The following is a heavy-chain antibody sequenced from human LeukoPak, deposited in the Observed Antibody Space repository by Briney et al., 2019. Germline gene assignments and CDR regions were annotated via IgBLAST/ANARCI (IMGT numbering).Heavy chain of an antibody. J-gene: IGHJ6*03. D-gene: IGHD2-8*02. CDR3: ARTEPGYYYMDV. V-gene: IGHV4-61*02. CDR1: GGSISSGSYY. CDR2: MYASGNT. Sequence: PSQTLSLTCTVSGGSISSGSYYWSWIRQPAGKGLEGIGRMYASGNTNYNPSLKSRATISVDTSKNQCTLELSPVTAADTAVYFCARTEPGYYYMDVWGKGTTVTVSS.